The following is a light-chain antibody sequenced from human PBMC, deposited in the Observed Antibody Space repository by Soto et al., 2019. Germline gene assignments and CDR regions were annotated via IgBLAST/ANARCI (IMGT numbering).Light chain of an antibody. V-gene: IGLV1-40*01. Sequence: QAVVTQPPSVSGAPGQRVTISCTGSSSNIGAGYDVHWYQQLPGTAPKLLIYGNSNRPSGVPDRFSGSNSGTSASLAITGLQAEDEADYYCQSYYSSLRGVFGGGTKLTVL. CDR3: QSYYSSLRGV. CDR2: GNS. J-gene: IGLJ2*01. CDR1: SSNIGAGYD.